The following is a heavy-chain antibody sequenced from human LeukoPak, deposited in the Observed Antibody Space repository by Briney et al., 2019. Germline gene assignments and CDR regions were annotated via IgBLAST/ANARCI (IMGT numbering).Heavy chain of an antibody. J-gene: IGHJ5*02. Sequence: PRASVKVSCKASGGTFSSYAISWVRQAPGQGLEWMGGIIPIFGTANYAQKFQGRVTITTDESTSTAYMELSSLRSEDTAVYYCASGGRSLIIAAAGTGWFDPWGQGTLVTVSS. D-gene: IGHD6-13*01. CDR2: IIPIFGTA. CDR1: GGTFSSYA. V-gene: IGHV1-69*05. CDR3: ASGGRSLIIAAAGTGWFDP.